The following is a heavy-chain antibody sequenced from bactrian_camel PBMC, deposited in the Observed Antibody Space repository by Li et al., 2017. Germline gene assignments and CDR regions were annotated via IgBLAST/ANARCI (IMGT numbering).Heavy chain of an antibody. J-gene: IGHJ6*01. CDR1: GFAFSSYA. V-gene: IGHV3S31*01. CDR2: INSGGGST. CDR3: AAERPWFVDNEEDLDYGY. D-gene: IGHD1*01. Sequence: VQLVESGGGLVQPGGSLRLSCAASGFAFSSYAMSWVRQAPGKGLEWVSVINSGGGSTYYADSVKGRFAISKDDAKSTLYLELNSLKTGDTGMYYCAAERPWFVDNEEDLDYGYWGQGTQVTVS.